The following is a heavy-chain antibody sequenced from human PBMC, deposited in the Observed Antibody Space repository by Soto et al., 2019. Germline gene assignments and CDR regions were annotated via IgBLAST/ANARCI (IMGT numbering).Heavy chain of an antibody. Sequence: QVRLQESGPGLVNPSGTLSLTGVVSGGSITSPNWWPWVRQPPGRGLEWIAEMHHSGSTNYSPSLKSRVVMSIDKSKNQFSLKLNSVTAADTAVYYCATGNVYYYGSGGLWDQWGRGALVTVSS. V-gene: IGHV4-4*02. CDR3: ATGNVYYYGSGGLWDQ. CDR1: GGSITSPNW. J-gene: IGHJ4*02. D-gene: IGHD3-10*01. CDR2: MHHSGST.